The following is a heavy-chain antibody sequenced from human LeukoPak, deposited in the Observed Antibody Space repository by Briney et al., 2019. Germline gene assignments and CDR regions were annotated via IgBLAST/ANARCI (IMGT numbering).Heavy chain of an antibody. Sequence: GGSLRLSCAASGFTFSGYYMSWIRQPPGKGLEWVSYISSSGSTIYYADSVKGRFTISRDNAKNSLYLQMNSLRAEDTAVYYCARDRVVGATSFDYWGQGTLVTVSS. CDR1: GFTFSGYY. V-gene: IGHV3-11*01. J-gene: IGHJ4*02. CDR3: ARDRVVGATSFDY. D-gene: IGHD1-26*01. CDR2: ISSSGSTI.